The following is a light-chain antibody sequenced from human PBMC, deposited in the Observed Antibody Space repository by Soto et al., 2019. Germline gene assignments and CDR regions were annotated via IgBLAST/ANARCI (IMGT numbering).Light chain of an antibody. CDR1: SSNIGKNY. J-gene: IGLJ2*01. CDR2: DNN. V-gene: IGLV1-51*01. CDR3: GTWDTSLSAVV. Sequence: QSVLTQPPSVSAAPGQKVTLSCSGSSSNIGKNYVSWYQHLPGTAPKLLIYDNNERPSGIPDRFSGSKSGTSATLGITGLQTGDEADYYCGTWDTSLSAVVFGGGTKLTVL.